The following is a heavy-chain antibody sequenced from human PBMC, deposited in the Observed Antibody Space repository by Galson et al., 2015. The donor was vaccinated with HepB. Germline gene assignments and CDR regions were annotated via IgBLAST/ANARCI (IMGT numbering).Heavy chain of an antibody. D-gene: IGHD2-15*01. J-gene: IGHJ4*02. Sequence: PLRLSCAASGFTFNNYWMHWIRQAPGKGLVWVSCIKSDGSSTTYADSVKGRFTISRDNAMNTLYLQMNSLRAEDTAVYFCARGGYCSGGDCYSTGGHYWGQGALVTVSS. CDR2: IKSDGSST. V-gene: IGHV3-74*01. CDR1: GFTFNNYW. CDR3: ARGGYCSGGDCYSTGGHY.